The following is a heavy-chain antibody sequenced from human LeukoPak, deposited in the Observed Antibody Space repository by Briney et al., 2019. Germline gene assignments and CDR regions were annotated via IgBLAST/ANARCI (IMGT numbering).Heavy chain of an antibody. J-gene: IGHJ4*02. CDR3: ARGSTARYYYDSSGYYRGAVDY. Sequence: GASVKVSCKASGYIFTIYYIHWVRQAPGQGLEWMGISSPSAGTTKYAQNFQGRVTMTTDMSTTTVYMEVSSLRSDDTAVYYCARGSTARYYYDSSGYYRGAVDYWGQGTLVTISS. V-gene: IGHV1-46*01. CDR2: SSPSAGTT. CDR1: GYIFTIYY. D-gene: IGHD3-22*01.